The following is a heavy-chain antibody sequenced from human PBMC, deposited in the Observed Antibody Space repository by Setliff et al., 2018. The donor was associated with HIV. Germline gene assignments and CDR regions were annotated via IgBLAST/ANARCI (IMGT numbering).Heavy chain of an antibody. CDR3: ARLDCTSTSCYPAGISY. CDR2: INWNGYKT. CDR1: GFAFDNYG. V-gene: IGHV3-20*04. D-gene: IGHD2-2*01. J-gene: IGHJ4*02. Sequence: PGESLKISCEASGFAFDNYGMGWVRQAPGKGLEWVSGINWNGYKTGYVDSVKGRFTISRDNAKNSLYLQMNSLRAEDTALYYCARLDCTSTSCYPAGISYWGQGILVTVSS.